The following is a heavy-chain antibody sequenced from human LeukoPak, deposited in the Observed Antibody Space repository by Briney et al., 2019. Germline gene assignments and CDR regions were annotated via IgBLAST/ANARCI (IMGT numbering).Heavy chain of an antibody. V-gene: IGHV4-39*07. Sequence: SETLSLTCTVSGGSISSSSYYWGWIRQPPGKGLEWIGSIYYSGSTYYNPSLKSRVTISVDTSKNQFSLKLSSVTAADTAVYYCARVGRTGSGSYQPFDYWGQGTLVTVSS. D-gene: IGHD3-10*01. CDR2: IYYSGST. CDR1: GGSISSSSYY. CDR3: ARVGRTGSGSYQPFDY. J-gene: IGHJ4*02.